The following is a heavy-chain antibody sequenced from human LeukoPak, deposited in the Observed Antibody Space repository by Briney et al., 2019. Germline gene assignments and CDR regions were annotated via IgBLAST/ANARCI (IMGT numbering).Heavy chain of an antibody. CDR1: GFTFSSYW. CDR3: ARRYSYAYKWFDP. V-gene: IGHV3-7*01. J-gene: IGHJ5*02. CDR2: IKQDGSEK. Sequence: GGSLRLSCAASGFTFSSYWMSWVRQAPGKGLEWVANIKQDGSEKYYVDSVKGRFTISRDNAKNSLYLQMNSLRAEDTAVYYCARRYSYAYKWFDPWGQGTLVTVSS. D-gene: IGHD5-18*01.